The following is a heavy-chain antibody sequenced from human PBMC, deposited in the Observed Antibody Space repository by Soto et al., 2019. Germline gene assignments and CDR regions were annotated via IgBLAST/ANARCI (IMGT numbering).Heavy chain of an antibody. D-gene: IGHD3-22*01. J-gene: IGHJ4*02. Sequence: QVQLVESGGGVVQPGRSLRLSCAASGFTFGSFAMHWVRQAPVKGLEWVAVISYDGSNNYYADSVKGRFTVSRDNFKNTLYLQMNSLRAEDTAVYYCARDPDSSGYYVFDYWGQGTLVTVSS. CDR3: ARDPDSSGYYVFDY. V-gene: IGHV3-30-3*01. CDR1: GFTFGSFA. CDR2: ISYDGSNN.